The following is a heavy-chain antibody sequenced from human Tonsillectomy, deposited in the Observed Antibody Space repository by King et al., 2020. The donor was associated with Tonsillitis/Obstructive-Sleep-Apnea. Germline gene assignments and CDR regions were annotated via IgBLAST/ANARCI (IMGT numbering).Heavy chain of an antibody. V-gene: IGHV3-11*06. J-gene: IGHJ5*02. CDR3: ARGLGGATEDWFDP. CDR2: ISSSSSYT. D-gene: IGHD1-26*01. Sequence: VQLVESGGGLVKPGGSLRLSCAASGFTFSDYYMSWIRQAPGKGLEWVSYISSSSSYTNYADSVKGRFTISRDNAKNLLYLQMNSLRAEDTAVYYCARGLGGATEDWFDPWGQGTLVTVSS. CDR1: GFTFSDYY.